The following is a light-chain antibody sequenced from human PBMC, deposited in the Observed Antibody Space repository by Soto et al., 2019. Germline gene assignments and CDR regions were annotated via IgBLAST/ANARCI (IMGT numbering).Light chain of an antibody. CDR1: SSDVGSYNL. CDR3: CSYAGRDYV. J-gene: IGLJ1*01. Sequence: QSVLTQPASVSGSPGQSITISCTGTSSDVGSYNLVSWYQQHPGKAPKLMIYEGSKRPSGVSNRLSGSKSGNTASLTISGLQAEDEADYYCCSYAGRDYVFGDGTKVTVL. CDR2: EGS. V-gene: IGLV2-23*01.